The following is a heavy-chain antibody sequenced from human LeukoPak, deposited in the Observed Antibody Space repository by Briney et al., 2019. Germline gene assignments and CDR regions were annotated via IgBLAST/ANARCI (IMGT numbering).Heavy chain of an antibody. CDR3: VRGGGGQRFSVFDV. Sequence: QPGGSLRLSCAASGLRFSRSWMNWVRQAPGKGLQWVANIKEDGSERHYLDSMKGRFTISRDNAKKSLYFEMNSLREDDTAVYYCVRGGGGQRFSVFDVWGQGTVVTV. D-gene: IGHD3-16*01. CDR1: GLRFSRSW. CDR2: IKEDGSER. V-gene: IGHV3-7*04. J-gene: IGHJ3*01.